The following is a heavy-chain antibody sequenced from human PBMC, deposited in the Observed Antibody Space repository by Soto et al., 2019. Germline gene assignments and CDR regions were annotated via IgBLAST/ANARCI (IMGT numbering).Heavy chain of an antibody. J-gene: IGHJ4*02. CDR2: IGTAGDT. CDR1: GFTFSSYD. CDR3: ARGGTTVVTPIDY. D-gene: IGHD4-17*01. Sequence: EGSLRLSCAASGFTFSSYDMYWARQATGKGLEWVSTIGTAGDTYYPGSVKGRFTISRENAKNSLYLQMNSLRAEDTAVYYCARGGTTVVTPIDYWGQGTLVTVSS. V-gene: IGHV3-13*01.